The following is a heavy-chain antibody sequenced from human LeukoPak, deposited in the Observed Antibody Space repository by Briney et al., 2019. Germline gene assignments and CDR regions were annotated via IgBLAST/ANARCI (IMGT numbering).Heavy chain of an antibody. CDR3: ARGREMATIPYYFDY. CDR1: GSTFSTYA. V-gene: IGHV1-69*05. D-gene: IGHD5-24*01. Sequence: SVKVSCKASGSTFSTYAISWVRQAPGQGLEWIGGIIPIFGTATYAQKVQGRVTITTDESTSTAYMELSSLRSDDTAVYYRARGREMATIPYYFDYWGQGTLVTVSS. CDR2: IIPIFGTA. J-gene: IGHJ4*02.